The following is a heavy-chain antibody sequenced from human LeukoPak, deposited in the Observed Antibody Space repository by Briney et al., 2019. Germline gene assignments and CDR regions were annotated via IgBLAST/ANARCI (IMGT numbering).Heavy chain of an antibody. V-gene: IGHV1-46*01. CDR3: ARGKKSFPLDV. D-gene: IGHD3-16*01. J-gene: IGHJ6*04. Sequence: ASVKVSCKASGYTFTGHYMHWVRQAPGQGLEWMGIISPSGGSTSYAQKFQGRVTVTRDMSTSTVYMELSSLRSEDTAVYYCARGKKSFPLDVWGKGTTVTVSS. CDR1: GYTFTGHY. CDR2: ISPSGGST.